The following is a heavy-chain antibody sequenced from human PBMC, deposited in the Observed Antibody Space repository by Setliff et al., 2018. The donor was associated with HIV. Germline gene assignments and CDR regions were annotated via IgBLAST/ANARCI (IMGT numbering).Heavy chain of an antibody. CDR3: TKTPLWFDKADCYFDL. V-gene: IGHV4-28*01. D-gene: IGHD3-10*01. CDR1: GSSISSSYR. Sequence: PSETLSLTCAVSGSSISSSYRWGWIRQSPGKGLEWIGNIYNSGSTYYNPSLKSRVTMSVDTSKNQFSLKLSSVTAVDTAIYYCTKTPLWFDKADCYFDLWGRGTLVTVSS. J-gene: IGHJ2*01. CDR2: IYNSGST.